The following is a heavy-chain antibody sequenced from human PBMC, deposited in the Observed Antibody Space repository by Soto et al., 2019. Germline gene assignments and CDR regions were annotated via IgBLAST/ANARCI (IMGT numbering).Heavy chain of an antibody. Sequence: QLQLQESGPGLVKPSETLSLTCTVSGGSISSNSYYWAWIRQPPGKGLEWIGNIYYSGTTYYNPSLKSRVPXSXDXXKNQFPLKLSSVTAADTAVYYCARHKGGYYSGVDVWGQGTTVTVSS. CDR3: ARHKGGYYSGVDV. J-gene: IGHJ6*02. CDR1: GGSISSNSYY. D-gene: IGHD3-16*01. CDR2: IYYSGTT. V-gene: IGHV4-39*01.